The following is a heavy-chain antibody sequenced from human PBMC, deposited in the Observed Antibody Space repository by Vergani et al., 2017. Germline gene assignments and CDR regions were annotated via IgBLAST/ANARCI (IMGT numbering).Heavy chain of an antibody. D-gene: IGHD3-3*01. CDR2: IWYDGSNK. Sequence: QVQLVESGGGVVQPGRSLRLSCAASGFTFSSYGMHWVRQAPGKGLEWVAVIWYDGSNKYCADSVKGRFTISRDNSKNTLYLQMNSLRAEDTAVYYCARDNRRFFSTGRPTPDYWGQGTLVTVSS. V-gene: IGHV3-33*01. CDR1: GFTFSSYG. CDR3: ARDNRRFFSTGRPTPDY. J-gene: IGHJ4*02.